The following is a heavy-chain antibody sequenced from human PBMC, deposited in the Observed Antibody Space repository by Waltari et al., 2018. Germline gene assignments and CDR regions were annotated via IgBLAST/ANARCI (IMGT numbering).Heavy chain of an antibody. CDR1: GGSISRNNYY. CDR3: ARHPDY. V-gene: IGHV4-39*01. J-gene: IGHJ4*02. Sequence: QLQLQESGPGLVKPSETLSLTCSVSGGSISRNNYYWGWIRQPPGRGLEYIGSVYYSGNTYYNPSLKSRVTLSVDTSKNQFSLKLSSVTAADTAVYYCARHPDYWGQGNLVTVSS. CDR2: VYYSGNT.